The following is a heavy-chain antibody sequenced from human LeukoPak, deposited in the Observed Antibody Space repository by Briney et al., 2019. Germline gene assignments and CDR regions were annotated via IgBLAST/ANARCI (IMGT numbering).Heavy chain of an antibody. V-gene: IGHV3-23*01. D-gene: IGHD3-9*01. J-gene: IGHJ4*02. CDR1: GFIFSNYA. CDR2: ISGRSDNT. Sequence: GGSLRLSCAASGFIFSNYAMYWVRQAPGKGLEWVSAISGRSDNTYYADSVKGRFTLSRDSSKNTLYLQMNSLRADDTAVYYCAKWGDYDVLTGYYVSDFWGQGTLVTVS. CDR3: AKWGDYDVLTGYYVSDF.